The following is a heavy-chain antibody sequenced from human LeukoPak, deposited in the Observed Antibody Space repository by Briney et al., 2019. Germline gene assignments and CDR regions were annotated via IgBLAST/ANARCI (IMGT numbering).Heavy chain of an antibody. CDR2: ISAYNGNT. Sequence: ASVKVSCKASGYTFTSYGISWVRQAPGQGLEWMGWISAYNGNTNYAQKLQGRVTTTTDTSTSTAYMELRSLRSDDTAVYYCARDPAYGSGSYYFEGFDYWGQGTLVTASS. CDR1: GYTFTSYG. D-gene: IGHD3-10*01. J-gene: IGHJ4*02. CDR3: ARDPAYGSGSYYFEGFDY. V-gene: IGHV1-18*01.